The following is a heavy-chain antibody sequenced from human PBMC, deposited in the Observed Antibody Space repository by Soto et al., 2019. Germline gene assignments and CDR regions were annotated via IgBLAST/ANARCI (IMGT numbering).Heavy chain of an antibody. D-gene: IGHD3-10*01. CDR1: GFTFSSYG. CDR3: ARVRTLWFGESPMDV. CDR2: IWYDGSNK. J-gene: IGHJ6*04. V-gene: IGHV3-33*01. Sequence: GGSLRLSCAASGFTFSSYGMHWVRQAPGKGLEWVAVIWYDGSNKYYADSVKGRFTISRDNSKNTLYLQMNSLRAEDTAVYYCARVRTLWFGESPMDVWGKGTTVTVSS.